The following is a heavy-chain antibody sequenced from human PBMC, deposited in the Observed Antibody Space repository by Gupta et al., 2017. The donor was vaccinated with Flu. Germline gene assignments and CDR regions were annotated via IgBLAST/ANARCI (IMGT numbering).Heavy chain of an antibody. CDR1: GFTFSSFA. CDR3: AKHIVGSSGAH. CDR2: ISASADRT. D-gene: IGHD1-26*01. Sequence: QLFESGGKLVQPGESLRLSCAASGFTFSSFAMSWVRQAPGKGLEGVAAISASADRTYYAAPVKGRFTISRDNSDSTVYLQMKSLQAEDTALYYCAKHIVGSSGAHWGQGTRVTVSP. J-gene: IGHJ4*02. V-gene: IGHV3-23*01.